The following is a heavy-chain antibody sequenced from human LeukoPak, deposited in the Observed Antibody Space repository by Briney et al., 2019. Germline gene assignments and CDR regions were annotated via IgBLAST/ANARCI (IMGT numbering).Heavy chain of an antibody. V-gene: IGHV3-48*03. D-gene: IGHD3-16*01. CDR2: ISSSGSTI. J-gene: IGHJ4*02. Sequence: GGSLRLSCAASGFTFSSYEMNWVRQAPGKGLEWVSYISSSGSTINYADSVKGRFTISRDNAKNSLYLQMNSLGAEDTAVYYCARGLGNLRILDYWGQGTLVTVSS. CDR3: ARGLGNLRILDY. CDR1: GFTFSSYE.